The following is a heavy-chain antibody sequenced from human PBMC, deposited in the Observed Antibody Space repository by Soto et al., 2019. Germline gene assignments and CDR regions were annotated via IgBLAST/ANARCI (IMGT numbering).Heavy chain of an antibody. V-gene: IGHV3-30*18. CDR3: AKDLSGYYDFWSGYFPPYYYYGMDV. CDR1: GFTFSSYG. CDR2: ISYDGSNK. J-gene: IGHJ6*02. Sequence: GGSLRLSCAASGFTFSSYGMHWVRQAPGKGLEWVAVISYDGSNKYYADSVKGRFTISRDNSKNTLYLQMNSLRAEDTAVYYCAKDLSGYYDFWSGYFPPYYYYGMDVWGQGT. D-gene: IGHD3-3*01.